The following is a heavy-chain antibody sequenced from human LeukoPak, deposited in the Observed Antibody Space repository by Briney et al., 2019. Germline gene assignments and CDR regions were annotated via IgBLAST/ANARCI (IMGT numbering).Heavy chain of an antibody. CDR3: ARHRSLRAGWFDP. Sequence: GGSLRLSCAASGIPFSNYWMHWVRQAPGKGLVWVSHTNSDGSSTTYADSVKGRFTISRDNAKSTLFLQMNSLRADDTAVYYCARHRSLRAGWFDPWGQGTQVIVSS. CDR1: GIPFSNYW. D-gene: IGHD3-10*01. CDR2: TNSDGSST. J-gene: IGHJ5*02. V-gene: IGHV3-74*01.